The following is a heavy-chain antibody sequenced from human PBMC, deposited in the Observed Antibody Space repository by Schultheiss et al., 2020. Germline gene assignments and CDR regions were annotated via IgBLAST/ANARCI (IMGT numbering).Heavy chain of an antibody. CDR1: GFTLRGYA. CDR2: SGGST. CDR3: ARVPDAFDI. V-gene: IGHV3-23*01. J-gene: IGHJ3*02. Sequence: GGSLRLSCAASGFTLRGYAMSWVRQAPGKGLEWVSISGGSTYYADSVKGRFTISRDNSRSTLYLEMNSLRAEDTAVYYCARVPDAFDIWGQGTRVTVSS.